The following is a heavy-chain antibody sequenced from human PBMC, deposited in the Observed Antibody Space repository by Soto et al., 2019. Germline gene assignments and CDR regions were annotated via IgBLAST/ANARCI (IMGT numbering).Heavy chain of an antibody. J-gene: IGHJ2*01. CDR3: ARDYDVNTVLNYWYFDL. V-gene: IGHV4-4*07. Sequence: QVQLQESGPGLVTASETLTLTCTISGGSINNYYWTWVRQPPGKGLEWIGRIYPSGRAHYNPSLQSRVTLSVDVSKNQFSLRVNSVTATDTAIYFCARDYDVNTVLNYWYFDLWGRGTLVTVSS. CDR2: IYPSGRA. D-gene: IGHD4-4*01. CDR1: GGSINNYY.